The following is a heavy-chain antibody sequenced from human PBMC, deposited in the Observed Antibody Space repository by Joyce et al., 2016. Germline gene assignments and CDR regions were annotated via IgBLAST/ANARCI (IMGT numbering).Heavy chain of an antibody. Sequence: EVQLVESGGGLVKPGGSLRLSCAASGFTFSSYSMSWCRQAAGKGREWVSSLSSSSSYIKYTDSVEGRFTISRDNAKNSLYLQMNSLRVEDTAVYYCARSSYTNGIFDYWGQGTLVTVSS. J-gene: IGHJ4*02. V-gene: IGHV3-21*01. CDR1: GFTFSSYS. CDR2: LSSSSSYI. CDR3: ARSSYTNGIFDY. D-gene: IGHD2-8*01.